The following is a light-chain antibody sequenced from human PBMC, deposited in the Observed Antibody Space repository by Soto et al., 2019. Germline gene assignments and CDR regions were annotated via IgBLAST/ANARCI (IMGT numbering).Light chain of an antibody. CDR3: QQRSSWPPT. CDR2: DAS. J-gene: IGKJ5*01. CDR1: QTLRKTY. Sequence: EIVLMQSPGTLSLSPGERATLSCRASQTLRKTYIPCYHHKPGHAPRLLIFDASNRATGIPVRFSSSGSGTDFTLTISSLEPEDFAVYYCQQRSSWPPTFGQGTRLEIK. V-gene: IGKV3-11*01.